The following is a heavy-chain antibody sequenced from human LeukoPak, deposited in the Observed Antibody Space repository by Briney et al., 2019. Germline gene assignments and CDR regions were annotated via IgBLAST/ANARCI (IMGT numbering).Heavy chain of an antibody. CDR2: MNPNSGNT. Sequence: ASVKVSCKASGYTFTSYDINWVRQATGQGLEWMGWMNPNSGNTGYAQKFQGRVTITRNTSISTAYMELSSLRSEDTAVYYCARARISYVGGSYLFDPWGQGTPVTVSS. J-gene: IGHJ5*02. CDR3: ARARISYVGGSYLFDP. D-gene: IGHD3-16*01. V-gene: IGHV1-8*03. CDR1: GYTFTSYD.